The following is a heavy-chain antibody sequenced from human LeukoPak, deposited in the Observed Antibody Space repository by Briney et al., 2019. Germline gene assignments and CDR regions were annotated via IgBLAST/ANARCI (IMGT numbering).Heavy chain of an antibody. CDR2: ISWDSGAI. V-gene: IGHV3-9*01. J-gene: IGHJ4*02. D-gene: IGHD3-22*01. Sequence: GGSLRLSCAASGFTFDDYAMHWVRQVPGKGLEWVAGISWDSGAIGYADSVNGRFTISRDNAKNSLYLQMNSLRAEDTAFYYCAKSSDRNGYYCVHYWGQGTLVTVSS. CDR3: AKSSDRNGYYCVHY. CDR1: GFTFDDYA.